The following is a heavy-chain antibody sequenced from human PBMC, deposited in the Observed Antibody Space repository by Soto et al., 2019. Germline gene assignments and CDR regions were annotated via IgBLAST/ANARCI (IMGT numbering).Heavy chain of an antibody. J-gene: IGHJ5*02. Sequence: QVQLQESGPGLVKPSQTLSLTCTVSGGSINSGGHYWTWIRQHPGEGLEWIGYIYYSGSTFYNPSLKSRVAMSMDTYKNQFSLDLTPVTAADTAMYYCARMLLLGKSRVDPWGPGTLVTVSS. CDR3: ARMLLLGKSRVDP. CDR2: IYYSGST. D-gene: IGHD2-15*01. CDR1: GGSINSGGHY. V-gene: IGHV4-31*03.